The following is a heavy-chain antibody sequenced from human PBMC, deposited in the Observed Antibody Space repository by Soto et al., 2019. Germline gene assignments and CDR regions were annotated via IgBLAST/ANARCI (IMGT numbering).Heavy chain of an antibody. Sequence: CGSLRISCAASGFTVRSLTMNWVCQAPGKGLEWVSTISSNSAYIYYTDALRGRFTISRDNAKNSLHLQMNSLRAEDTAVYYCTRDASRDSSARGWFDPWGPGTLVTVS. CDR1: GFTVRSLT. J-gene: IGHJ5*02. CDR3: TRDASRDSSARGWFDP. CDR2: ISSNSAYI. D-gene: IGHD6-13*01. V-gene: IGHV3-21*01.